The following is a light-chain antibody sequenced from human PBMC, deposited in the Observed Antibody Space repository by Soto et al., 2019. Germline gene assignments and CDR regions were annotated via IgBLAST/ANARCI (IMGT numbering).Light chain of an antibody. CDR3: QQYGSSSWT. V-gene: IGKV3-20*01. CDR1: QSVSSSY. Sequence: EIVLTQSPGTLSLSPGERATISCRASQSVSSSYLAWYQQKPGQAPRLLIYGTSSRATAIPDRFSGSGSGTDFTLTISRLEPEDFAVYYCQQYGSSSWTFGQGTKV. J-gene: IGKJ1*01. CDR2: GTS.